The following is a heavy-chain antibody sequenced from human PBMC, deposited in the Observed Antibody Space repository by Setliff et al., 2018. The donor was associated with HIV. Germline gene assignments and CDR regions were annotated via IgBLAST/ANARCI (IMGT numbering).Heavy chain of an antibody. CDR2: VHHSGST. CDR3: ASAGPYCGDDCPYNWLTP. CDR1: SDSISSSY. J-gene: IGHJ5*02. V-gene: IGHV4-59*01. D-gene: IGHD2-21*02. Sequence: SETLSLTCTVSSDSISSSYWTWIRQPPEQGLEWIGYVHHSGSTKYNASLRSRVTMSVDTSKNLFSLTLRSVTAADTAVYYCASAGPYCGDDCPYNWLTPWGQGTLVTVSS.